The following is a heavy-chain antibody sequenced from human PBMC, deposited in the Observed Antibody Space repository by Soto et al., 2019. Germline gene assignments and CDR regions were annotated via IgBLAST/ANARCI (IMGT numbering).Heavy chain of an antibody. CDR3: ARGYCSGGSCYEINWFDP. V-gene: IGHV1-69*01. D-gene: IGHD2-15*01. CDR1: GGTFSSYA. CDR2: IIPIFGTA. Sequence: QVQLVQSGAEVKKPGSSVKVSCKASGGTFSSYAISWVRQAPGQGLEWMGGIIPIFGTANYAQKFQVRVTINADESTSTAYMELSSLRSEDTAVYYCARGYCSGGSCYEINWFDPWGQGTLVTVSS. J-gene: IGHJ5*02.